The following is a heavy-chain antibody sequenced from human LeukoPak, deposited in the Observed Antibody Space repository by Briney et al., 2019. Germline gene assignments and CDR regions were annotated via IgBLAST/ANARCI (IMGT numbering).Heavy chain of an antibody. CDR2: IYSGGSA. V-gene: IGHV3-66*01. Sequence: GGSLRLSCAASGFTVSSNYMSWVRQAPGKGLEWVSVIYSGGSAYYADSVKGRFTISRDISKNTLYLQMNSLRAEDTAVYYCARGSGSYYWFDYWGQGTLVTVSS. CDR3: ARGSGSYYWFDY. CDR1: GFTVSSNY. D-gene: IGHD1-26*01. J-gene: IGHJ4*02.